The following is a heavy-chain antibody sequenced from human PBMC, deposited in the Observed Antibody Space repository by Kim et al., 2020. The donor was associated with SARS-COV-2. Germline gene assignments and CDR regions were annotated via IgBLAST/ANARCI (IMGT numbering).Heavy chain of an antibody. D-gene: IGHD3-10*01. J-gene: IGHJ6*02. CDR2: ISSSSSYI. V-gene: IGHV3-21*01. CDR3: ARDFGWFGEFLEDTNYYYYGMDV. Sequence: GGSLRLSCAASGFTFSSYSMNWVRQAPGKGLEWVSSISSSSSYIYYADSVKGRFTISRDNAKNSLYLQMNSLRAEDTAVYYCARDFGWFGEFLEDTNYYYYGMDVWGQGTTVTVSS. CDR1: GFTFSSYS.